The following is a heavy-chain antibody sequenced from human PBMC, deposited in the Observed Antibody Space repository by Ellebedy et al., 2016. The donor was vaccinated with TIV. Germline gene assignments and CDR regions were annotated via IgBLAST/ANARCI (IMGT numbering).Heavy chain of an antibody. CDR3: ARDRVRGRSRYGMDV. CDR2: IYYSGST. CDR1: GGSISSGGYY. V-gene: IGHV4-31*03. J-gene: IGHJ6*02. Sequence: SETLSLXCTVSGGSISSGGYYWSWIRQHPGKGLEWIGYIYYSGSTYYNPSLKSRVTISVDTSKNQFSLKLSSVTAADTAVYYCARDRVRGRSRYGMDVWGQGTTVTVSS. D-gene: IGHD3-10*01.